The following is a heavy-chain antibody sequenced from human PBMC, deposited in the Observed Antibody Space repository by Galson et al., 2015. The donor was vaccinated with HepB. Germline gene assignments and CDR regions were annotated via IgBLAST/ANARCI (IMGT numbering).Heavy chain of an antibody. CDR3: AKDVITFGGVIAGPLDY. CDR2: ISWNSGSI. Sequence: SLRLSCAASGFTFDDYAMHWVRQAPGKGLEWVSGISWNSGSIGYADSVKGRFTISRDNAKNSLYLQMNSLRAEDTALYYCAKDVITFGGVIAGPLDYWGQGTLVTVSS. D-gene: IGHD3-16*02. V-gene: IGHV3-9*01. CDR1: GFTFDDYA. J-gene: IGHJ4*02.